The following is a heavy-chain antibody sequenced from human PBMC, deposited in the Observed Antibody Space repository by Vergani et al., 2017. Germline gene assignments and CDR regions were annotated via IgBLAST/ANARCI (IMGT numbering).Heavy chain of an antibody. CDR3: ARVMYRDEASTGYRLEGMDI. CDR2: IYSTGST. J-gene: IGHJ6*02. CDR1: GGSFNTYY. V-gene: IGHV4-59*13. D-gene: IGHD3-9*01. Sequence: QVQLEESGPGLVKPSETLSFTCTVSGGSFNTYYWSWIRQSPGKGLEWIGYIYSTGSTNYNPSLNSRVTMSVDTSKNQFSLKLRSVTAADTAVYFCARVMYRDEASTGYRLEGMDIWGQGTTVTISS.